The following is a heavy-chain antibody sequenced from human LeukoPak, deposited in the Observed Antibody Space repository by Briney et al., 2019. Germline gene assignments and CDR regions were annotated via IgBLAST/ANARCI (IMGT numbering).Heavy chain of an antibody. V-gene: IGHV3-23*01. J-gene: IGHJ4*02. CDR2: ISGNGYDT. CDR3: AKGGVSGSYLLWLNY. Sequence: GGSLRLSCTASGXTFSTYALNWVRQAPRKGLEWVSGISGNGYDTHYADSVKGRFTISRDNSKNTLYLQMNSLRAEDTAVCYCAKGGVSGSYLLWLNYWGQGTLVTVSS. D-gene: IGHD1-26*01. CDR1: GXTFSTYA.